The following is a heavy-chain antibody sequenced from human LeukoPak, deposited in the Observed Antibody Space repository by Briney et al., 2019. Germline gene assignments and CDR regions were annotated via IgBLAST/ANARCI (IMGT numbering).Heavy chain of an antibody. CDR2: INGYSGKT. D-gene: IGHD2-15*01. CDR1: GYTFTKYG. Sequence: VGSVRVSCKASGYTFTKYGITWVGQAPGQGVEGRGWINGYSGKTDYAQKFQGRVTLTTYTSTITAYMDLRSLRSDATAVYYCARDAGVRYCSAGNCGREAWGQGTLVAVSS. V-gene: IGHV1-18*04. CDR3: ARDAGVRYCSAGNCGREA. J-gene: IGHJ5*02.